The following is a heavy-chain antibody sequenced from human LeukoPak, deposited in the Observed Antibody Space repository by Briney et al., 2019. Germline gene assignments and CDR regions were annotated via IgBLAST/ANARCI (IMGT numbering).Heavy chain of an antibody. Sequence: SETLSLTCTVSGGSISSYYWSWIRQPPGKGLEWVGYIYYSGSTNYNPSLKSRVTISVDTSKNQSSLKLSSVTAADTAVDYCAGHRREMATLGPFDYWGQGTLVTVSS. CDR1: GGSISSYY. D-gene: IGHD2-15*01. J-gene: IGHJ4*02. CDR2: IYYSGST. V-gene: IGHV4-59*08. CDR3: AGHRREMATLGPFDY.